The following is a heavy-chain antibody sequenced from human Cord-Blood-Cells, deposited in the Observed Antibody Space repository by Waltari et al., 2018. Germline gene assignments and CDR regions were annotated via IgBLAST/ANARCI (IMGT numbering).Heavy chain of an antibody. CDR2: IIPIFGTA. J-gene: IGHJ6*03. CDR1: SSYA. D-gene: IGHD3-10*01. Sequence: SSYAISWVRQAPGQGLEWMGGIIPIFGTANYAQKFQGRVTITADESTSTAYMELSSVRSEDTAVYYGARGWYYGSGSYYNPYYYYYMDVWGKGTTVTVSS. V-gene: IGHV1-69*01. CDR3: ARGWYYGSGSYYNPYYYYYMDV.